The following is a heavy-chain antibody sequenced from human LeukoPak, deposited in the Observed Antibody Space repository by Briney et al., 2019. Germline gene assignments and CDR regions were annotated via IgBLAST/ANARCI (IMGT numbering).Heavy chain of an antibody. V-gene: IGHV3-21*01. CDR1: GFMFSRYT. J-gene: IGHJ3*01. D-gene: IGHD2-2*01. CDR3: AREIDCSSASCYDPEGPYAFDV. Sequence: GGSLRLSCAASGFMFSRYTMNWVRQAPGKGLDWVSSISTSTSSSNIYYADSEKGRFTISRDDAKNSVYLQMNALRPEDTAMYYCAREIDCSSASCYDPEGPYAFDVWGQGTMVIVSS. CDR2: ISTSTSSSNI.